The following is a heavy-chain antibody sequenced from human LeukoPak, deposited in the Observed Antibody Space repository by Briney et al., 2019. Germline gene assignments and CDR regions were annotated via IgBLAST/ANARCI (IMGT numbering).Heavy chain of an antibody. Sequence: PSETLSLTCTVSGYSISSGYYWGWIRQPPGKGLEWIGSMYHSGSTYYNPSLKSRVTISVDTSKNQFSLKLSSVTAADTAVYYCARVPWSGYYNYFDYWGQGTLVTVSS. CDR2: MYHSGST. D-gene: IGHD3-3*01. CDR3: ARVPWSGYYNYFDY. CDR1: GYSISSGYY. V-gene: IGHV4-38-2*02. J-gene: IGHJ4*02.